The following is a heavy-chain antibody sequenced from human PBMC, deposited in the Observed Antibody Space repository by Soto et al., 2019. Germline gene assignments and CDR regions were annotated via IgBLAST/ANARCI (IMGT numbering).Heavy chain of an antibody. Sequence: QVQLVESGGGLVKPGGSLRLSCAASGFTFSSYGMHWVRQAPGKGLEWVAVIWYDGSNKYYADSVKGRFTISRDNSKNTLYLQMNSLRAEDTAVYYCARERIAAAGDFDYWGQGPLVTVSS. J-gene: IGHJ4*02. CDR1: GFTFSSYG. D-gene: IGHD6-13*01. CDR3: ARERIAAAGDFDY. V-gene: IGHV3-33*08. CDR2: IWYDGSNK.